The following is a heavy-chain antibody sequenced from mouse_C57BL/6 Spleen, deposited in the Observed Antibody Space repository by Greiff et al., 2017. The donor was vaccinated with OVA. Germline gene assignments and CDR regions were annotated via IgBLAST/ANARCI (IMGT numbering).Heavy chain of an antibody. V-gene: IGHV1-9*01. D-gene: IGHD3-2*02. CDR3: ASQDSSGYDAMDY. CDR2: ILPGSGST. Sequence: QVQLQQSGAELAQPGASVKLSCKASGYTFTSYWMHWVKQRPGQGLEWIGEILPGSGSTNYNEKFKGKATFTADTSSNTAYMQLSSLTTEDSAIYYCASQDSSGYDAMDYWGQGTSVTVSS. CDR1: GYTFTSYW. J-gene: IGHJ4*01.